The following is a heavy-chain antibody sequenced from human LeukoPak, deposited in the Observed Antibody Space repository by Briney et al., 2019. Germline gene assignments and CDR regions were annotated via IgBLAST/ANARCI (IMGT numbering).Heavy chain of an antibody. Sequence: WVRQPPGKGLEWIGSIYYSGSTYYNPSLKSRVTISVDTSKNQFSLKLSSVTAADTAVYYCARAPNIVTSFDYWGQGTLVTVSS. CDR2: IYYSGST. J-gene: IGHJ4*02. CDR3: ARAPNIVTSFDY. D-gene: IGHD2/OR15-2a*01. V-gene: IGHV4-39*07.